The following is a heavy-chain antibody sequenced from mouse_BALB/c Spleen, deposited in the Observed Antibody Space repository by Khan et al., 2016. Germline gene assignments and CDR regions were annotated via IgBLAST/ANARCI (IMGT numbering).Heavy chain of an antibody. V-gene: IGHV14-3*02. D-gene: IGHD2-4*01. Sequence: VRLQQSGAELVKPGASVKLSCTASGFNIKDTYMHWVKQRPEQGLEWIGRIDPANGNTKYDPKFQGKATITADTSSNTAYLQLSSLTSEDTAVYYCARSPYDCDVGVAYWGQGTLVTVSA. CDR1: GFNIKDTY. CDR3: ARSPYDCDVGVAY. J-gene: IGHJ3*01. CDR2: IDPANGNT.